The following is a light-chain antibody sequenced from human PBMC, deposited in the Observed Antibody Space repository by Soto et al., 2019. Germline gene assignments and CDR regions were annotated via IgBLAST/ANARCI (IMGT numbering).Light chain of an antibody. CDR3: QQYKSYSWT. Sequence: DLQMTQSPSTLPASVGDRVTITCRASQSISNWFAWYQQKPGTAPKVLIYHASNLQSGVPSRFSGSGSGTEFTLTISSLQPDDFATYYCQQYKSYSWTFGQGTKVDIK. J-gene: IGKJ1*01. CDR2: HAS. V-gene: IGKV1-5*01. CDR1: QSISNW.